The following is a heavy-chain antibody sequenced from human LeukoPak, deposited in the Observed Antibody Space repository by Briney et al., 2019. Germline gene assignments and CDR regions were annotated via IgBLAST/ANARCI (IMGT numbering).Heavy chain of an antibody. CDR2: IYYSGST. V-gene: IGHV4-39*01. Sequence: SETLSLTCTVSGGSISSSSYYWGWIRQPPGKGLEWIGSIYYSGSTYYNPSLKSRVTISVDTSKNQFSLKLSSVTAADTAVYYCARHFRSWNSPVYWGQGTLVTVSS. J-gene: IGHJ4*02. CDR1: GGSISSSSYY. D-gene: IGHD1-7*01. CDR3: ARHFRSWNSPVY.